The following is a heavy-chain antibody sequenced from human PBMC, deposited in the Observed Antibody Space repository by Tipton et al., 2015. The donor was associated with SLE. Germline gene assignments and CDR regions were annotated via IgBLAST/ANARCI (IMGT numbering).Heavy chain of an antibody. CDR2: MHHNGST. CDR3: ARDDDYGGNSGFDY. V-gene: IGHV4-38-2*02. Sequence: TLSLTCTVSLYSIGSGFYWDWVRQALGKGLEWVATMHHNGSTNYNPSLKSRVTISVDTSKNQFSLKLSSVTAADTAVYYCARDDDYGGNSGFDYWGQGTLVTVSS. J-gene: IGHJ4*02. CDR1: LYSIGSGFY. D-gene: IGHD4-23*01.